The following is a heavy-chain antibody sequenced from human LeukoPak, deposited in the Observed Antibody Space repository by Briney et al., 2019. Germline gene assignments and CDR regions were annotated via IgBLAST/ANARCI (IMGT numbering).Heavy chain of an antibody. J-gene: IGHJ4*02. CDR3: ARVGTEDYGDLYY. CDR1: GFTFSSYS. D-gene: IGHD4-17*01. CDR2: ISSSSSYI. V-gene: IGHV3-21*01. Sequence: GGSLRLSCAASGFTFSSYSMNWVRQAPGKGLEWVSSISSSSSYIYYADSVKGRFTISRDNAKNSLYLQMNSLRADDTAVYYCARVGTEDYGDLYYWGQGTLVTVSS.